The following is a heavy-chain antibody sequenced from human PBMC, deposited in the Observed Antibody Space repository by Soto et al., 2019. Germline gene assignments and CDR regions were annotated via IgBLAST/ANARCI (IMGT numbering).Heavy chain of an antibody. D-gene: IGHD2-21*01. Sequence: GGSLRLSCAASGFTFSNYWMSWVRQAPGKGLEWVANIKEDGSERNYVDSVKGRFTISRDNAENSLYLQMNSLGAEDTAVYYCASARHIGPWGQGTLVTVSS. V-gene: IGHV3-7*01. CDR2: IKEDGSER. J-gene: IGHJ5*02. CDR1: GFTFSNYW. CDR3: ASARHIGP.